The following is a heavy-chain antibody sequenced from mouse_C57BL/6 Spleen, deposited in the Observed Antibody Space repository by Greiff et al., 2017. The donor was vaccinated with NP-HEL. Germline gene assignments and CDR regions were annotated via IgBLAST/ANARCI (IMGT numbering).Heavy chain of an antibody. D-gene: IGHD1-1*01. CDR3: ARWEAYVRYFDV. V-gene: IGHV1-64*01. CDR2: IHPNSGST. CDR1: GYTFTSYW. Sequence: QVQLQQPGAELVKPGASVKLSCTASGYTFTSYWMHWVKQRPGQGLEWIGMIHPNSGSTNYNEKFKSKVTLTVDKSSSTAYMQLSSLTSEDSAVYYCARWEAYVRYFDVWGTGTTVTVSS. J-gene: IGHJ1*03.